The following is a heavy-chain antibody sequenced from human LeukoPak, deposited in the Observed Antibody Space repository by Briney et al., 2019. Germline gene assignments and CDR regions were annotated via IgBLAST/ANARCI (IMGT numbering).Heavy chain of an antibody. CDR3: ARVRDYGDYNDAFDI. V-gene: IGHV1-46*01. CDR2: INPSIGST. J-gene: IGHJ3*02. CDR1: GYTFTDYF. Sequence: ASVKVSCKASGYTFTDYFVHWARPAPGQGLAWMGIINPSIGSTSYAQKFQGRVTMTRDTSTSTVHMEVTSLRSEDTAVYYCARVRDYGDYNDAFDIWGQGTMVTVSS. D-gene: IGHD4-17*01.